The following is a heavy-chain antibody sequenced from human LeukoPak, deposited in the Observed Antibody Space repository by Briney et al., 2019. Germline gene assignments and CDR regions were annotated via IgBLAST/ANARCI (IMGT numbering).Heavy chain of an antibody. CDR2: ISGSGGRT. V-gene: IGHV3-23*01. J-gene: IGHJ4*02. CDR1: GFTFSSYA. D-gene: IGHD3-3*01. Sequence: GGSLRLSCAASGFTFSSYAMSWVRQAPGKGLEWVSAISGSGGRTYYADSVKGRFTISRDNSKNTLYLQMNSLRAEDTAVYYCAKDYDFWSGYYFVYCGQGTLVTVSS. CDR3: AKDYDFWSGYYFVY.